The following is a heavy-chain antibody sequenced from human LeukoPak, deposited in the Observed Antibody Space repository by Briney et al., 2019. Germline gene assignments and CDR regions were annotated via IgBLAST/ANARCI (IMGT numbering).Heavy chain of an antibody. V-gene: IGHV1-18*01. J-gene: IGHJ4*02. D-gene: IGHD3-10*01. CDR3: ATDIPQGSGSYSYFDY. CDR2: ISAYNGNT. Sequence: ASVKVSCKASGYTFTSYGISWVRQAPGQGLEWMGWISAYNGNTNYAQKFQGRVTVAWDTSISTAYMELSRLRSDDTAVYYCATDIPQGSGSYSYFDYWGQGTLVTVSS. CDR1: GYTFTSYG.